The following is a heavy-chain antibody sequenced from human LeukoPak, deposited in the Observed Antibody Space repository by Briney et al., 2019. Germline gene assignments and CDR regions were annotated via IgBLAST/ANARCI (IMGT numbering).Heavy chain of an antibody. CDR1: GYTFTGYY. Sequence: ASVKVSCKASGYTFTGYYMHWVRQAPGQGLEWMGWINPNSGGTNYAQKFQGRVTMTRDTSISTAYMELSRLRSDDTAVYYCARTSGIAAAIDYWGQGTLVTVSS. V-gene: IGHV1-2*02. D-gene: IGHD6-13*01. CDR3: ARTSGIAAAIDY. CDR2: INPNSGGT. J-gene: IGHJ4*02.